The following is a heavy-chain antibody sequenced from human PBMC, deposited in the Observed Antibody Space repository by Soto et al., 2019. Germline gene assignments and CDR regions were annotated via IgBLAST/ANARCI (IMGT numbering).Heavy chain of an antibody. CDR3: ASVGYCSSTSCPQVNYYYYGMDV. J-gene: IGHJ6*02. V-gene: IGHV1-69*06. CDR1: GGTFSSYA. CDR2: IIPIFGTA. Sequence: SVKVSCKASGGTFSSYAISWVRQAPGQGLEWMGGIIPIFGTANYAQKFQGRVTITADKSTSTAYMELSSLRSEDTAVYYCASVGYCSSTSCPQVNYYYYGMDVWGQGTTVTVSS. D-gene: IGHD2-2*01.